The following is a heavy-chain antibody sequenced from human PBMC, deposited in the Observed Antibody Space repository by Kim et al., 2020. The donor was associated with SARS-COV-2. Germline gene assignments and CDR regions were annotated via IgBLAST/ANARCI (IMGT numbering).Heavy chain of an antibody. V-gene: IGHV3-33*01. CDR2: IWYDGSNK. D-gene: IGHD6-13*01. CDR3: ARQPGYSSSWYYYYGMDV. J-gene: IGHJ6*02. Sequence: GGSLRLSCAASGFTFSSYGMHWVRQAPGKGLEWVAVIWYDGSNKYYADSVKGRFTISRDNSKNTLYLQMNSLRAEDTAVYYCARQPGYSSSWYYYYGMDVWGQGTTVTVSS. CDR1: GFTFSSYG.